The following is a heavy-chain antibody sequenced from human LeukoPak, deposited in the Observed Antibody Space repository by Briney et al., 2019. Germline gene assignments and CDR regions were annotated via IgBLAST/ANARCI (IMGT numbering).Heavy chain of an antibody. CDR2: INHRGST. V-gene: IGHV4-34*01. CDR3: ARGRTTYDYVWGSYRPPDY. CDR1: GGSFSGYY. D-gene: IGHD3-16*02. J-gene: IGHJ4*02. Sequence: PSETLSLTCAVYGGSFSGYYRNWIRQPPGKGLEWIGEINHRGSTNYNPSLKSRVSISVDTSKNQFSLKLSSVTAADTAVYYCARGRTTYDYVWGSYRPPDYWGQGTLVTVSS.